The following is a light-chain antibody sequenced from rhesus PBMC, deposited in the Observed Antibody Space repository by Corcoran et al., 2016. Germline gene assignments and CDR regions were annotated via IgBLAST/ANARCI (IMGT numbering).Light chain of an antibody. CDR2: KAS. V-gene: IGKV1-74*01. J-gene: IGKJ2*01. CDR3: QHTYSTPFS. CDR1: QNVKNF. Sequence: DIQMTQYPSSLSASVGDRVTITCRASQNVKNFLNWYQQKPGKAPELLIYKASTLQSGVPSRFRGSGSGTDYTFTISSLQPEDVATYYCQHTYSTPFSFGQGTKVEI.